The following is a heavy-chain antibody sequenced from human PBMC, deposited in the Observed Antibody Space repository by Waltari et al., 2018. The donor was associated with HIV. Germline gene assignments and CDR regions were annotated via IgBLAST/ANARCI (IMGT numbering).Heavy chain of an antibody. J-gene: IGHJ4*02. CDR3: AADNSSGWYSGVLDY. Sequence: QMQLVQSGPEVKKPGTSVKVSCKASGFTFTSSAVQWVRQARGQRLEWIGWIVVGSGNTNDAQKFQERVTITRDMSTSTAYMELSSLRSEDTAVYYCAADNSSGWYSGVLDYWGQGTLVTVSS. D-gene: IGHD6-19*01. CDR2: IVVGSGNT. V-gene: IGHV1-58*01. CDR1: GFTFTSSA.